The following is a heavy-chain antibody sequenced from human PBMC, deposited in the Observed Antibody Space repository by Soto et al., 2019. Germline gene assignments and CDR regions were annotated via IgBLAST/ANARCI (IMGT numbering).Heavy chain of an antibody. CDR3: AKDSYHYDSSGPCWYFDF. Sequence: EMQLLESWGGLVQPGGSLRLSCAASGFTFTFYAMSWVRQAPGKGLEWVAGISSSGAGTYYADSVKGRFTISRDNSKNTLYLQMNRLRAEDTAVYYCAKDSYHYDSSGPCWYFDFWGRGTLVTVSS. CDR2: ISSSGAGT. J-gene: IGHJ2*01. V-gene: IGHV3-23*01. CDR1: GFTFTFYA. D-gene: IGHD3-22*01.